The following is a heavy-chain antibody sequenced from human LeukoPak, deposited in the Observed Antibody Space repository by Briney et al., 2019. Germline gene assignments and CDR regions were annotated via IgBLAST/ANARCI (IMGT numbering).Heavy chain of an antibody. D-gene: IGHD6-19*01. V-gene: IGHV1-8*01. CDR3: ARGSIAVAGTDY. Sequence: ASVKVSCKASGYTFTSYDINWVRQATGQGLKWMGWMNPNSGNTGYAQKFQGRVTMTRNTSISTAYMELSSLRSEDTAVYYCARGSIAVAGTDYWGQGTLVTVSS. CDR2: MNPNSGNT. J-gene: IGHJ4*02. CDR1: GYTFTSYD.